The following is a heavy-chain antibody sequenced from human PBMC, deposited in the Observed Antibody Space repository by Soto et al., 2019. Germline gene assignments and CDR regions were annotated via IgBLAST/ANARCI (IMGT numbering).Heavy chain of an antibody. D-gene: IGHD7-27*01. J-gene: IGHJ4*02. CDR2: IWYDGNSK. CDR3: ARDSSSGEGFDF. V-gene: IGHV3-33*01. CDR1: GFTFSSYG. Sequence: GGSLRLSCAASGFTFSSYGMHWVRQAPGKGLEWMAVIWYDGNSKDYGDSVRGRFTVSRDNSKNTLYLQMDSLRAEDTAVYYCARDSSSGEGFDFWGEGTLVTVSS.